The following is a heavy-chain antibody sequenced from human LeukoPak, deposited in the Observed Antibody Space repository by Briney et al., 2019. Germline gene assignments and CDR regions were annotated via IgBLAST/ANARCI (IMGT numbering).Heavy chain of an antibody. CDR2: INPNSGGT. Sequence: ASVKVSCKASGYTFTGYYMHWVRQAPGQGLEWMGWINPNSGGTNYAQKFQGRVTMTRDTSISTAYMELSRLRSDDTAVYYCAADGQWAIQGYFDYWGQGTLVTVSS. CDR1: GYTFTGYY. CDR3: AADGQWAIQGYFDY. D-gene: IGHD5-18*01. J-gene: IGHJ4*02. V-gene: IGHV1-2*02.